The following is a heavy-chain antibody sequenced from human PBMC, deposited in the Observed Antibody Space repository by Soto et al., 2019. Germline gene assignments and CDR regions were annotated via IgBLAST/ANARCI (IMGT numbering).Heavy chain of an antibody. Sequence: GGSLRLSCAASGFTFSSYAMSWVRQSPGKGLEWVSAISGSGGSTYYADSVKGRFTISRDNSKNTLYLQMNSLRAEDTAVYYCAKFYDSSGPYSRIDYWGQGTLVTVSS. D-gene: IGHD3-22*01. CDR3: AKFYDSSGPYSRIDY. J-gene: IGHJ4*02. CDR2: ISGSGGST. CDR1: GFTFSSYA. V-gene: IGHV3-23*01.